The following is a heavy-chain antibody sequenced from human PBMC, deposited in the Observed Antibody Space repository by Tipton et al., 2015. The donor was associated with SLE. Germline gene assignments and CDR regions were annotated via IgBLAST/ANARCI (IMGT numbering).Heavy chain of an antibody. CDR1: GGSFSGYY. CDR2: INHSGST. D-gene: IGHD6-19*01. V-gene: IGHV4-34*01. J-gene: IGHJ4*02. CDR3: ASREASGWFDY. Sequence: LRLSCAVYGGSFSGYYWSWIRQPPGKGLEWIGEINHSGSTNYNPSLKSRVTISVDTSKNQFSLKLSSVTAADTAVYYCASREASGWFDYWGQGTLVTVSS.